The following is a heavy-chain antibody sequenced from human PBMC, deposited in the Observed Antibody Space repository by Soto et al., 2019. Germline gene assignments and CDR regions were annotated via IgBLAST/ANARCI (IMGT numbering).Heavy chain of an antibody. CDR1: AESFNGYY. CDR3: ARGKRGSSWYRGEEKYYYYGMDV. Sequence: PSQTLSLTCTAYAESFNGYYWSWSRQPPGKGLEWIGEIQHSGSTNYNQSLKSRGTFPIDTSKRQFSLKVRSVTGADTAVYYCARGKRGSSWYRGEEKYYYYGMDVWGQGTPVTSP. D-gene: IGHD6-13*01. V-gene: IGHV4-34*01. CDR2: IQHSGST. J-gene: IGHJ6*02.